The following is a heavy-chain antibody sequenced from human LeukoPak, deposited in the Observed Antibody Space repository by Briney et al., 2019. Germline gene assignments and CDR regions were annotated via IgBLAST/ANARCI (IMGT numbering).Heavy chain of an antibody. D-gene: IGHD3-10*01. J-gene: IGHJ6*03. Sequence: SETLSLTCTVSGGSISSYYWSWIRQPSPKGLEWIGYIYYSGSTNYNPSLKSRVTISVETSKNMFSLKLSSVTAADTAVYYCARSQVVRGVIMLPYYYYYYMDVWGKGTTVTVSS. CDR1: GGSISSYY. CDR2: IYYSGST. CDR3: ARSQVVRGVIMLPYYYYYYMDV. V-gene: IGHV4-59*01.